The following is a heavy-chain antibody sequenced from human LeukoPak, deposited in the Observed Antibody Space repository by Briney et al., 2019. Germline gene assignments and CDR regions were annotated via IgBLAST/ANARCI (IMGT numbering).Heavy chain of an antibody. D-gene: IGHD4-11*01. CDR3: AKDLFNTDYDH. CDR1: GFTFSSYA. Sequence: GGSLRLSCAASGFTFSSYAMNWVRQAPGKGLEWVSAISGSVSSTFYADSVKGRFSISRDNSKNTLYLQMNSLRAEDTAVYYCAKDLFNTDYDHWGQGTLVTVSS. CDR2: ISGSVSST. V-gene: IGHV3-23*01. J-gene: IGHJ5*02.